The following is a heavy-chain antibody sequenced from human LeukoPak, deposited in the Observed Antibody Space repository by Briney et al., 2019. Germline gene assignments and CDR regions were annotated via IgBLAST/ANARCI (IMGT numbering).Heavy chain of an antibody. CDR3: ARDLIFGVVTYGMDV. CDR1: GYTFTSYY. CDR2: INPSGGST. V-gene: IGHV1-46*01. D-gene: IGHD3-3*01. Sequence: ASVKVSCKASGYTFTSYYMHWVRQAPGQGLEWMEIINPSGGSTSYAQKFQGRVTMTRDTSTSTVYMELSSLRSEDTAVYYCARDLIFGVVTYGMDVWGQGTTVTVSS. J-gene: IGHJ6*02.